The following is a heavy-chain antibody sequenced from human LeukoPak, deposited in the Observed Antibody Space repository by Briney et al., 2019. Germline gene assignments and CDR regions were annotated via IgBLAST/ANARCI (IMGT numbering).Heavy chain of an antibody. CDR1: GFIFSTYA. D-gene: IGHD2-21*01. J-gene: IGHJ3*02. CDR2: TSYDGNNQ. Sequence: GKSLGLSCAASGFIFSTYAMVWVRQAPGKGLEWVAVTSYDGNNQYYVDSEKGRFTISGDNPRNLLYLQMNSLRTEDTAVYYCARVSRPFILVDAFDIWGQGTVVTVSS. CDR3: ARVSRPFILVDAFDI. V-gene: IGHV3-30-3*01.